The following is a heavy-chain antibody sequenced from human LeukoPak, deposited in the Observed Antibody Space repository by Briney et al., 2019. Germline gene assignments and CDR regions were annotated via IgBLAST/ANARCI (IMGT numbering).Heavy chain of an antibody. D-gene: IGHD3-10*01. CDR3: AKEANSDRFGELLRDGAFDY. CDR1: GFTFSRDW. CDR2: IDSDDGST. V-gene: IGHV3-74*01. J-gene: IGHJ4*02. Sequence: LSGGSLRLSCAASGFTFSRDWMHWVRQVPGKGLVWVSRIDSDDGSTSYADSVRGRFTISRDNAKNSLYLQMNSLRAEDTAVYYCAKEANSDRFGELLRDGAFDYWGQGTLVTVSS.